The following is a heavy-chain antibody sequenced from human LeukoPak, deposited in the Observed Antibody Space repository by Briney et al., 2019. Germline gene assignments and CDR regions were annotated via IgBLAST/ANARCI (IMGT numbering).Heavy chain of an antibody. CDR3: ARLERDWKAGAAFDY. J-gene: IGHJ4*02. D-gene: IGHD1-1*01. CDR2: IYYSGST. V-gene: IGHV4-59*08. Sequence: SSETLSLTCTVSGGPISSYYWSWIRQPPGKGLEWLGYIYYSGSTNYNPSLKSRVTISVDTSKNQFSLKLSSVTAADTAVYYCARLERDWKAGAAFDYWGQGTLVTVSS. CDR1: GGPISSYY.